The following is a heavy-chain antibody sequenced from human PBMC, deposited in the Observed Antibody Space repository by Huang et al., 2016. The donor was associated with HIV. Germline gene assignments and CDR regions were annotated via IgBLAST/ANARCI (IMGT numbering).Heavy chain of an antibody. CDR1: GGSIRSSDYH. D-gene: IGHD3-10*01. J-gene: IGHJ6*03. Sequence: QLLLQESGPGLVKPSEALALPCAVSGGSIRSSDYHWGWIRQPPGKGLEWIGSIYYKGSTHYRPSLKSRGTIAVDTSKNLFFLNLTSMTAADTAVYYCARHREGPVAYYSGWGSHLNYMDVWGRGRTVVVSS. CDR2: IYYKGST. V-gene: IGHV4-39*01. CDR3: ARHREGPVAYYSGWGSHLNYMDV.